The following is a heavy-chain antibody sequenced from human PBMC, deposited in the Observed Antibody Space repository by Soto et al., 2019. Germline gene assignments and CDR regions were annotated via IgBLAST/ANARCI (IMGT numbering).Heavy chain of an antibody. CDR2: IYPGDSDT. CDR1: GYSFTSYW. J-gene: IGHJ6*02. D-gene: IGHD3-22*01. V-gene: IGHV5-51*01. Sequence: GESLKISCKGSGYSFTSYWIGWVRQMPGKGLEWMGNIYPGDSDTRYSPSFQGHVTISADKSISTAYLQWSSLKASDTAMYYCATRFYYDSSGGYYYYAMDVWGQGTTVPVSS. CDR3: ATRFYYDSSGGYYYYAMDV.